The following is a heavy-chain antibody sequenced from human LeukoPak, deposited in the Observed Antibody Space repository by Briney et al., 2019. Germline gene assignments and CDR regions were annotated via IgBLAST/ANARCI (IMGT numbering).Heavy chain of an antibody. D-gene: IGHD6-19*01. Sequence: ASVKVSCKASGYTFTSYGISWVRQAPGQGLEWMGWINPNSGSTNYAQKFQGRVTLTRDTSISTAYMELSGLRSDDTAVYYCARQSSDWYGPDYWGQGTLVTVSS. CDR3: ARQSSDWYGPDY. V-gene: IGHV1-2*02. CDR2: INPNSGST. J-gene: IGHJ4*02. CDR1: GYTFTSYG.